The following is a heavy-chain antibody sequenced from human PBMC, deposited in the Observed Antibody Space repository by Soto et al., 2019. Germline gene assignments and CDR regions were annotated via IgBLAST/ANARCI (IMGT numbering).Heavy chain of an antibody. CDR1: GGSVSSGSYY. V-gene: IGHV4-61*01. CDR2: IYYSGST. D-gene: IGHD2-15*01. CDR3: ARGSYGGNPEGDD. Sequence: PSETLSLTCTVSGGSVSSGSYYWSWIRQPPGKGLEWIGYIYYSGSTNYNPSLKSRVTISVDTSKNQFSLKLSSVTAADTAVYYCARGSYGGNPEGDDWGQGTLVTSSS. J-gene: IGHJ4*02.